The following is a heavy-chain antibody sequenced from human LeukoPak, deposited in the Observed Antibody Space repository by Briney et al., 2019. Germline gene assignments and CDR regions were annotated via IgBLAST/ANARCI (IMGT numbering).Heavy chain of an antibody. CDR3: ARVYRGDYVGSASSYYYGMDV. J-gene: IGHJ6*04. CDR2: ISSTSSYI. CDR1: GFTFSSDG. D-gene: IGHD4-17*01. Sequence: GGSLRLSCAASGFTFSSDGMNWSRQAPGKGLEWVSSISSTSSYIYYADSVKGRFTISRDNAKNSLYLQVNSLRAEDTAVYYCARVYRGDYVGSASSYYYGMDVWGKGTTVTVSS. V-gene: IGHV3-21*01.